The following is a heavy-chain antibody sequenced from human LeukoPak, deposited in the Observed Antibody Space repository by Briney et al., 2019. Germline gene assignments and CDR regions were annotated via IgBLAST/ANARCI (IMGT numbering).Heavy chain of an antibody. V-gene: IGHV1-69*13. D-gene: IGHD6-13*01. CDR1: GGTFSSYA. Sequence: GASVKVSCKASGGTFSSYAISWVRQAPGQGLEWMGGIIPIFGTANYAQKFQGRVTITADESTSTAYMELSSLRSEDTAVYYCASLNGGYSCSWLREQVYWFDPWGQGTLVTVSS. CDR2: IIPIFGTA. J-gene: IGHJ5*02. CDR3: ASLNGGYSCSWLREQVYWFDP.